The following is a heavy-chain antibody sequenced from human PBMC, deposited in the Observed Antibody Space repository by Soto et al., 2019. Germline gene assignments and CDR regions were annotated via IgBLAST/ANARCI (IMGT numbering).Heavy chain of an antibody. CDR1: GGTFSSYA. CDR3: AREESGDYFDY. Sequence: QVQLVQSGAEVKKTGSSVKVSCKASGGTFSSYAISWVRQAPGQGLEWMGGIIPIFGTANYAQKFQGRVTINADESTGTAYMELRSLRSEDTAVYYCAREESGDYFDYWGQGTLGTVSS. J-gene: IGHJ4*02. V-gene: IGHV1-69*01. CDR2: IIPIFGTA.